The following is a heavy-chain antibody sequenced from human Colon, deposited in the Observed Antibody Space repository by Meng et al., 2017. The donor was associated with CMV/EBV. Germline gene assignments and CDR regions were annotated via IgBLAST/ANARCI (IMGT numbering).Heavy chain of an antibody. CDR1: GFTFSRNW. J-gene: IGHJ6*02. Sequence: GGSLRLSCAASGFTFSRNWMTWVRQAPGKGLDWVANINEDGGEIYYVDSLWGRFTISRDNAKNSLYLQMDSLRAADTAVYYCAKDRTVGGYTFGLDVWGQGTTVTVSS. CDR3: AKDRTVGGYTFGLDV. D-gene: IGHD5-12*01. CDR2: INEDGGEI. V-gene: IGHV3-7*03.